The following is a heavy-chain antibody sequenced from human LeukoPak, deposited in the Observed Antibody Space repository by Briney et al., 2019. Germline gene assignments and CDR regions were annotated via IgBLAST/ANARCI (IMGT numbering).Heavy chain of an antibody. V-gene: IGHV5-10-1*01. CDR1: GYSFTSYW. D-gene: IGHD2-15*01. Sequence: GESLKISCKGSGYSFTSYWISWVRQMPGKGLEWMGRIDPSDSYTNYSPSFQGHVTISADKSISTAYLRWSSLKASDTAMYYCARHGRVVVVANRGMDVWGKGTTVTVSS. CDR2: IDPSDSYT. J-gene: IGHJ6*04. CDR3: ARHGRVVVVANRGMDV.